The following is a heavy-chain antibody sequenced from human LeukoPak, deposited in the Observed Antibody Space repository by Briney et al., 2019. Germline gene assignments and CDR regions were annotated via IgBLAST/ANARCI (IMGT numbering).Heavy chain of an antibody. D-gene: IGHD3-22*01. J-gene: IGHJ4*02. CDR2: IIPIFGTA. CDR3: ARRDYYDSSGSLDY. CDR1: GGTFSSYA. V-gene: IGHV1-69*13. Sequence: VASVKVSCKASGGTFSSYAISWVRQAPGQGLEWMGGIIPIFGTANYAQKFQGRVTITADESTSTAYMELSSLRSEDTAVYYCARRDYYDSSGSLDYWGQGTLVTVSS.